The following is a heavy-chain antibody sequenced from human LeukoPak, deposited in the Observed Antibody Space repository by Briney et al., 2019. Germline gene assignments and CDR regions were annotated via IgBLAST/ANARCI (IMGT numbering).Heavy chain of an antibody. V-gene: IGHV4-59*01. CDR2: VYDTDTT. CDR3: ARDLGMADFDY. Sequence: GSLRLSCAASGFTFSSYSMNWVRQAPGKGLEWIGYVYDTDTTNYNPSLQSRVTISLDTSNYQFSLTLTSITAADTAVYFCARDLGMADFDYWGQGTLVTVSS. D-gene: IGHD6-13*01. J-gene: IGHJ4*02. CDR1: GFTFSSYS.